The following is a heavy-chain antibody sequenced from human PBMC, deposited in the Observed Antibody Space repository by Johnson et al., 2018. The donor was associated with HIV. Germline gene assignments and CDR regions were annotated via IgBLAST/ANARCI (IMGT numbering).Heavy chain of an antibody. Sequence: VQLVESGGGLVKPGGSLRLSCAASGFSFNDYYMSWIRQAPGKGLEYVSGVSSNGGKTYYANSVKGRFTISRDNSKNTLYLQMGSLRTEDMAVYHCARARYTSDWYLYDAFDLWGQGTMVTVSS. CDR1: GFSFNDYY. CDR3: ARARYTSDWYLYDAFDL. J-gene: IGHJ3*01. V-gene: IGHV3-64*01. D-gene: IGHD6-13*01. CDR2: VSSNGGKT.